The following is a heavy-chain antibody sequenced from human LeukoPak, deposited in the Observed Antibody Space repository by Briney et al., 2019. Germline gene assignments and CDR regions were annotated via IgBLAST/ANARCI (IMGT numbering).Heavy chain of an antibody. V-gene: IGHV4-59*08. Sequence: PSETLPLTCTVSGGSINSYYWNWIRQPPGERLEWIGYIFYSGSTNYNPSLKSRVTISVDTSKNQFSLKLSSVTAADTAVYYCATTIIAAAGTTGGYYFDYWGQGTLVTVSS. CDR3: ATTIIAAAGTTGGYYFDY. D-gene: IGHD6-13*01. CDR1: GGSINSYY. CDR2: IFYSGST. J-gene: IGHJ4*02.